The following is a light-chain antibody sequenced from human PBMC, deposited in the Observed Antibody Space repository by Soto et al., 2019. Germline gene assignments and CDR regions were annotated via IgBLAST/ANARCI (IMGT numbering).Light chain of an antibody. CDR2: GAS. V-gene: IGKV3-20*01. Sequence: EIVLTQSPGTLSLSPGERATLSCRASQSVATTYLTWYQQKPGQSPRLLIYGASSRATGIPDRFSGSGSGTDFTLTISRLEPEDVAVYYCQQYGGSPTFGQGTKLEIK. CDR1: QSVATTY. CDR3: QQYGGSPT. J-gene: IGKJ2*01.